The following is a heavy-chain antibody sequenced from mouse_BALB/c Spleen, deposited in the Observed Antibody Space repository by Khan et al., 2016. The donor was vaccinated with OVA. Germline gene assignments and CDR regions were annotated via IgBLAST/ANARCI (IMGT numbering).Heavy chain of an antibody. Sequence: QIQLVQSGPELKKPGETVKISCKASGYTFTIYGMNWVRQAPGKGLKWMGWIITYTGEPTYADDFKGRFAFSLETSASTAFLQINNLKNEDTATYFCARVGYNGTMDYWGQGTSVTVSS. J-gene: IGHJ4*01. CDR2: IITYTGEP. D-gene: IGHD2-14*01. V-gene: IGHV9-3-1*01. CDR3: ARVGYNGTMDY. CDR1: GYTFTIYG.